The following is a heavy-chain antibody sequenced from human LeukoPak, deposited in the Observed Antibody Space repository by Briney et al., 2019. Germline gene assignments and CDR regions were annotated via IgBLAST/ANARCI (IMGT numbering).Heavy chain of an antibody. Sequence: PSETLSLTCTVSGGSISSYYWSWIRQPPRKGLEWVGYIYYSGSTNYNPSLKSRVTISVDTSKNQFSLKLSSVTAADTAVYYCARDSSGYFNDAFDIWGQGTMVTVSS. CDR2: IYYSGST. D-gene: IGHD3-22*01. CDR3: ARDSSGYFNDAFDI. J-gene: IGHJ3*02. CDR1: GGSISSYY. V-gene: IGHV4-59*01.